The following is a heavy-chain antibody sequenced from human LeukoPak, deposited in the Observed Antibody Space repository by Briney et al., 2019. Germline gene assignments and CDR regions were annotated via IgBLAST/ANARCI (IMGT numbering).Heavy chain of an antibody. V-gene: IGHV4-39*01. J-gene: IGHJ4*02. Sequence: SETLSLTCTVSGGSISSSSYYWGWIRQPPGKGLEWIGSIYYSGSTYYNPSLRSRVTISVDTSKNQFSLKLSSVTAADTAVYYCEAAMDSSSSSLTDYWGQGTLVTVSS. D-gene: IGHD6-6*01. CDR2: IYYSGST. CDR1: GGSISSSSYY. CDR3: EAAMDSSSSSLTDY.